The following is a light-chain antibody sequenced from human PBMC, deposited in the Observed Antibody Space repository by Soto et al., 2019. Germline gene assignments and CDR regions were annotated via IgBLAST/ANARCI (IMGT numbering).Light chain of an antibody. CDR3: KSYAGSNTYV. CDR1: SSNIGAGYA. J-gene: IGLJ1*01. V-gene: IGLV1-40*01. Sequence: QSVLTQPPSASGAPGQRVTISCTGSSSNIGAGYAVHWFQQLPGIAPKLLIFGNNNRPSGVPDRFSGSKSGTSASLAITGLQAEDEGDYFCKSYAGSNTYVFGSGTKVTVL. CDR2: GNN.